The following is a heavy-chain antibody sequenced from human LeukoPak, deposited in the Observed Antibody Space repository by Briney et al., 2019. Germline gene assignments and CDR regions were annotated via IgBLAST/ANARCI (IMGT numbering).Heavy chain of an antibody. CDR2: INHSGST. Sequence: SETLSLTCAAYGGSFSGYYWSWIRQPPGKGLEWIGEINHSGSTNYNPSLKSRVTISVDTSKNQFSLKLSSVTAADTAVYYCARGRFLEMLDWGQGTLVTVSS. CDR3: ARGRFLEMLD. CDR1: GGSFSGYY. D-gene: IGHD3-3*01. V-gene: IGHV4-34*01. J-gene: IGHJ4*02.